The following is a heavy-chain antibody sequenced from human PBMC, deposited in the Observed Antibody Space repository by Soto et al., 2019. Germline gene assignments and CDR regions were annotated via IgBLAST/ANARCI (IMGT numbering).Heavy chain of an antibody. D-gene: IGHD3-3*01. CDR3: AKVHYDFWSGYYPNYYYYGMDV. J-gene: IGHJ6*02. CDR1: GFTFSSYG. V-gene: IGHV3-30*18. CDR2: ISYNGSNK. Sequence: GGSLTLSCTASGFTFSSYGMHWVRQAPGKGLEWVAVISYNGSNKYYADSVKGRFTISRDNSKNTLDLQMNSLGAEDTAVYYCAKVHYDFWSGYYPNYYYYGMDVWGQGTTVTVSS.